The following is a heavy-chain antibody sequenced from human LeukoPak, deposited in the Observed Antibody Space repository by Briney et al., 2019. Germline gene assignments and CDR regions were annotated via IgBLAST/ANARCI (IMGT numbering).Heavy chain of an antibody. CDR2: IYASGST. D-gene: IGHD3-3*01. Sequence: SQTLSLTCTVSGGSISSGSYYWTWIRQPAGKGLEWIGPIYASGSTNYNPSPKSRVTISIDTSKNQFSLKLTSVTAADTALYYCARDPPENWNGHAFDIWGQGTMVTVSS. V-gene: IGHV4-61*02. CDR3: ARDPPENWNGHAFDI. CDR1: GGSISSGSYY. J-gene: IGHJ3*02.